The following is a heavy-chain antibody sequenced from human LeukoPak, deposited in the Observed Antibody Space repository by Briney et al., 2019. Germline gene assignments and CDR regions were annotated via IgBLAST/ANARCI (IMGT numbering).Heavy chain of an antibody. V-gene: IGHV4-59*01. J-gene: IGHJ4*02. Sequence: PSETLSLTCTVSGGSISSYYWSWIRQPPGKGLEWIGFIYYSGSTTYNPSLKSRVTISIDTSKNQFSLKLNSVTAADTAVYFCARGDSGGWYYFDYWGQGTLVTVSS. CDR3: ARGDSGGWYYFDY. CDR1: GGSISSYY. D-gene: IGHD6-19*01. CDR2: IYYSGST.